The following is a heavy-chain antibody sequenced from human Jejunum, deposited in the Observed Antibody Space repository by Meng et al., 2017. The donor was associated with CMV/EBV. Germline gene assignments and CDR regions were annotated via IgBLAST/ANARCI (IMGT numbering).Heavy chain of an antibody. V-gene: IGHV3-7*01. CDR1: GLTFSTFW. CDR2: IKQDGSEK. D-gene: IGHD6-6*01. CDR3: ATTSGSSY. J-gene: IGHJ4*02. Sequence: SLRLFCASSGLTFSTFWMSWFRQAPGKGLEWVAHIKQDGSEKYYVDSVKGRFTISRDNTENSLFLQMNTLRAEDTAVYYCATTSGSSYWGQGALVTVSS.